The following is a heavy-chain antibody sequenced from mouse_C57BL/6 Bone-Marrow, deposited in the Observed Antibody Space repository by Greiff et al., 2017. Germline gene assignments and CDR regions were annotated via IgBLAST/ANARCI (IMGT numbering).Heavy chain of an antibody. J-gene: IGHJ4*01. D-gene: IGHD3-3*01. Sequence: VKLVESGAELARPGASVKLSCKASGYTFTSYGISWVKQRTGQGLEWIGEIYPRSGNTYYNEKFKGKATLTADKSSSTAYMELRSLTSEDSAVYFCAREGLDYYAMDYWGQGTSVTVSS. CDR1: GYTFTSYG. V-gene: IGHV1-81*01. CDR3: AREGLDYYAMDY. CDR2: IYPRSGNT.